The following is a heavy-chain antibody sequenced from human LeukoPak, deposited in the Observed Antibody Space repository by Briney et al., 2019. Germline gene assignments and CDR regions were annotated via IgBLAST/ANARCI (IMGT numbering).Heavy chain of an antibody. CDR2: IYYSGST. Sequence: SETLSLTCTVSGGSISSYYWSWIRQPPGKGLEWIGYIYYSGSTNYNPSLKSRGTISVDTSKNQFSLKLSSVTAADTAVYYCARGVVPADAFDIWGQGTMVTVSS. CDR1: GGSISSYY. CDR3: ARGVVPADAFDI. V-gene: IGHV4-59*01. D-gene: IGHD2-2*01. J-gene: IGHJ3*02.